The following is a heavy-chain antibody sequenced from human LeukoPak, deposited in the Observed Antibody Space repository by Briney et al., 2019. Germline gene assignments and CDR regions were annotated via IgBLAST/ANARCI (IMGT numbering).Heavy chain of an antibody. Sequence: PSGTLSLTCAVSGGSISNNNWWSWVRQSPGKGLEWIGEISHSGSTNYNPSLKSRVTISVDKSKNQFSLKLSSVTAADTAVYYCAGGGDYSYGIVDYWGQGTLVTVSS. D-gene: IGHD5-18*01. J-gene: IGHJ4*02. CDR1: GGSISNNNW. CDR3: AGGGDYSYGIVDY. CDR2: ISHSGST. V-gene: IGHV4-4*02.